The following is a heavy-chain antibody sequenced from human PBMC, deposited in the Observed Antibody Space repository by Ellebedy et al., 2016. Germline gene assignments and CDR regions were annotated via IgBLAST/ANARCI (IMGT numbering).Heavy chain of an antibody. D-gene: IGHD2-8*02. CDR1: GFTFSSYA. J-gene: IGHJ4*02. CDR3: AKDTVYFDY. CDR2: ISGSSGST. Sequence: GESLKISXAASGFTFSSYAMSWVRQAPGKGLEWVSAISGSSGSTYYADSVKGRFTISRDNSKNTLYLQMNSLRAEDTAVYYCAKDTVYFDYWGQGTLVTVSS. V-gene: IGHV3-23*01.